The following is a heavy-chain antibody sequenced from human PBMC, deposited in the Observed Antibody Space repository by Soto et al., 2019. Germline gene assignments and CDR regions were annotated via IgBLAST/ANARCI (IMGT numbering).Heavy chain of an antibody. J-gene: IGHJ4*02. D-gene: IGHD2-2*01. Sequence: GGSLRLSCAASGFTFSSYAMSWVRQAPGKGLEWVSTISGSGGSTYYADSVKGRFTISRDNSKNTLYLQMNSLRAEDTAVYYCAKDSGWGCTSTSCYARTPYYFDYWGQGTLVTVSS. V-gene: IGHV3-23*01. CDR2: ISGSGGST. CDR1: GFTFSSYA. CDR3: AKDSGWGCTSTSCYARTPYYFDY.